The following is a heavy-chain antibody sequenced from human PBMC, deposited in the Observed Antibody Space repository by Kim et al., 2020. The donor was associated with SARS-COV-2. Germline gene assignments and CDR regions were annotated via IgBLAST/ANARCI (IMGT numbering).Heavy chain of an antibody. J-gene: IGHJ6*03. CDR2: IWYDGSNK. CDR3: ARDRGCSSTSCPYYYYYYMDV. D-gene: IGHD2-2*01. Sequence: GGSLRLSCAASGFTFSSYGMHWVRQAPGKGLEWVAVIWYDGSNKYYADSVKGRFTISRDNSKNTLYLQMNSLRAEDTAVYYCARDRGCSSTSCPYYYYYYMDVWGKGTTVTVSS. V-gene: IGHV3-33*01. CDR1: GFTFSSYG.